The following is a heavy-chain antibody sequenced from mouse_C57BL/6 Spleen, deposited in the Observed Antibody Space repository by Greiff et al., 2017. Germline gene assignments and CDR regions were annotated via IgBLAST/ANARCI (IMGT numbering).Heavy chain of an antibody. J-gene: IGHJ3*01. CDR1: GYTFTSYW. CDR3: ARSDYYGSSPAWFAY. Sequence: QVHVKQPGAELVKPGASVKLSCKASGYTFTSYWMHWVKQRPGQGLEWIGMIHPNSGSTNYNEKFKSKATLTVDKSSSTAYMQLSSLTSEDSAVYYCARSDYYGSSPAWFAYWGQGTLVTVSA. V-gene: IGHV1-64*01. CDR2: IHPNSGST. D-gene: IGHD1-1*01.